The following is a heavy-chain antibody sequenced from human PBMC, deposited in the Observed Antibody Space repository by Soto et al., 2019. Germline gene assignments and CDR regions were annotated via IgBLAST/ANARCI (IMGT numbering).Heavy chain of an antibody. CDR3: ASRDPGTSVDY. CDR2: IYRTGST. D-gene: IGHD1-7*01. J-gene: IGHJ4*02. Sequence: PSETLSLTCAVSGGSFTSNNWWTWVRQPPGQGLEWIGEIYRTGSTNYNPSLKSRVTISLDKSENQFSLKVTSLTAADTAVYYCASRDPGTSVDYWGQGALVTVSS. CDR1: GGSFTSNNW. V-gene: IGHV4-4*02.